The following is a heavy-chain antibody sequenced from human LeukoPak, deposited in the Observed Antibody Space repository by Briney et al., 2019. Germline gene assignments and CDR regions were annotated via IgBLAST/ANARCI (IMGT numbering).Heavy chain of an antibody. Sequence: GGSLRLSCAASGFTFDDYGMSWVRQAPGKGLEWVSGINWNGGSTGYADSVKGRFTISRDNAKNSLYLQMNSLRAEDTAVYYCARVIYYVIPATLDYWGQGTLVTVSS. J-gene: IGHJ4*01. CDR3: ARVIYYVIPATLDY. CDR2: INWNGGST. CDR1: GFTFDDYG. D-gene: IGHD3-10*02. V-gene: IGHV3-20*04.